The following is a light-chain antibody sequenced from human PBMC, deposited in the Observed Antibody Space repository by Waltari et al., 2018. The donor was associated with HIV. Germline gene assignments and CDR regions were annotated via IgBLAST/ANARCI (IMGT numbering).Light chain of an antibody. CDR1: SYNIGAGYD. V-gene: IGLV1-40*01. Sequence: QSVLTQPPSVSGAPGQRVTISCTGSSYNIGAGYDVHWYQQLPGTAPKVLIYGNSNRPSGVPDRFSGSKSGTSASLAITGLQAEDEADYYCQSYDSNLSGATVFGTGTKVTVL. CDR2: GNS. J-gene: IGLJ1*01. CDR3: QSYDSNLSGATV.